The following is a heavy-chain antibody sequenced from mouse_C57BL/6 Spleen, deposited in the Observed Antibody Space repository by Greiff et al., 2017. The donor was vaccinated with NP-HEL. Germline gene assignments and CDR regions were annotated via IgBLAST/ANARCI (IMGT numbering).Heavy chain of an antibody. V-gene: IGHV14-2*01. CDR2: IDPEDGET. J-gene: IGHJ2*01. D-gene: IGHD1-1*01. CDR3: ARRGFPSTTVVPFDY. Sequence: EVKVVESGAELVKPGASVKLSCTASGFNIKDYYMHWVKQRTEQGLEWIGRIDPEDGETKYAPKFQGKATITADTSSNTAYLQLSSLTSEDTAVYYCARRGFPSTTVVPFDYWGQGTTLTVSS. CDR1: GFNIKDYY.